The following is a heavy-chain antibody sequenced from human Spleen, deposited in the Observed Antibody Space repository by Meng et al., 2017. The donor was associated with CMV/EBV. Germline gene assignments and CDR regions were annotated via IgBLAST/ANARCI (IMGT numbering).Heavy chain of an antibody. CDR2: VYYSGST. CDR1: GASISSRDSY. CDR3: ARDRVVGLGYFDL. J-gene: IGHJ2*01. Sequence: SETLSLTCSVSGASISSRDSYWAWIRQPPGRGLEWIGSVYYSGSTSYNPSLKSRVTISVDTPGSQFSLRLNSVTAADTAVYYCARDRVVGLGYFDLWGRGALVTVSS. V-gene: IGHV4-39*07. D-gene: IGHD3-3*01.